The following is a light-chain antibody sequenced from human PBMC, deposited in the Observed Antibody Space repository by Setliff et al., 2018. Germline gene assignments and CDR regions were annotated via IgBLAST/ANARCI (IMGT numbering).Light chain of an antibody. Sequence: QSVLAQPASVSGSPGQSITISCTGTSSDVGAYNFVSWYQQHPGKAPKLIIYDVSKRPSGLSNRFSGSKSDNTASLTISGLQADDEADYYCCSYAGISTFGVFGTGTKGTV. CDR3: CSYAGISTFGV. CDR1: SSDVGAYNF. J-gene: IGLJ1*01. V-gene: IGLV2-23*02. CDR2: DVS.